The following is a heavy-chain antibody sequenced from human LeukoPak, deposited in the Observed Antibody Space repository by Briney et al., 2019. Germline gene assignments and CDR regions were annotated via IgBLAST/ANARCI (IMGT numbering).Heavy chain of an antibody. Sequence: PSETLSLTCTVSGVSIRSSSYYWGWLRHPPGKGLEWIGSIEYSGSTYYIPPLKSRVTISVDTSKNQFSLKLRSVTAADTAVYYCARHPPSEWYFDLWGRGTLVTVSS. CDR2: IEYSGST. J-gene: IGHJ2*01. V-gene: IGHV4-39*01. CDR3: ARHPPSEWYFDL. CDR1: GVSIRSSSYY.